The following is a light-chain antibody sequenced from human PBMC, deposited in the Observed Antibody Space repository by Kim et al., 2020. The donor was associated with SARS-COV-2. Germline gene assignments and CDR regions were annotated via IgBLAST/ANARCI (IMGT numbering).Light chain of an antibody. J-gene: IGKJ4*01. CDR1: HIVTSSY. V-gene: IGKV3-20*01. CDR3: QKYGSSPPLT. CDR2: GAS. Sequence: EIVLTQSPGPLSLSPGERATLSCRASHIVTSSYFAWYQQKLGQSPRLLIYGASRRATGVPDRFSGSGSGTDFTLTISRLEPEDSAVYYCQKYGSSPPLTFGGGTKVDIK.